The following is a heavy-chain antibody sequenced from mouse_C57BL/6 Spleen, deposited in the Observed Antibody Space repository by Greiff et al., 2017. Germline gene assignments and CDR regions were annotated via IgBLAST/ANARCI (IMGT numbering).Heavy chain of an antibody. CDR1: GYTFTDYY. J-gene: IGHJ3*01. CDR3: ARGQLRAAWFAY. CDR2: INPYNGGT. D-gene: IGHD3-2*02. V-gene: IGHV1-19*01. Sequence: VQLQQSGPVLVKPGASVKMSCKASGYTFTDYYMNWVKQSHGKSLEWIGVINPYNGGTSYNQKFKGKATLTVDKSSRPAYMELNSLTSEDSAVYYCARGQLRAAWFAYWGQGTLVTVSA.